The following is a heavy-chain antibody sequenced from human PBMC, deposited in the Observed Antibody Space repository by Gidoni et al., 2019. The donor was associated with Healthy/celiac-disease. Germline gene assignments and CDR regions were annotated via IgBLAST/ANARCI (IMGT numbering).Heavy chain of an antibody. CDR1: GGSIRSSSYY. CDR2: IYYSGST. Sequence: QLQLQESGPGLVKPSATLSLTCTVSGGSIRSSSYYWGWIRQPPAKGLEWIGSIYYSGSTYYNPSLKRRVTISVDTSKNQFSLKLSSVTAADTAVYYCARHVDLSRSSSWYVYYYYYGMDVWGQGTTVTVSS. D-gene: IGHD6-13*01. V-gene: IGHV4-39*01. J-gene: IGHJ6*02. CDR3: ARHVDLSRSSSWYVYYYYYGMDV.